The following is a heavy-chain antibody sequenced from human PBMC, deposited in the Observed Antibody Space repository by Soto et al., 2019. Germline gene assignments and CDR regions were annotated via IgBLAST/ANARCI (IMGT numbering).Heavy chain of an antibody. V-gene: IGHV3-7*03. Sequence: GSLRLSCAASGFVFSTSWMGWVRQAPGKGLEWVANIKPDGSEKNYVDSVKGRFTMSRDNARNSLYLQMNSLRGEDTAVYYCARSQWLAYDAFDIWGQGTMVTVSS. D-gene: IGHD6-19*01. CDR2: IKPDGSEK. J-gene: IGHJ3*02. CDR1: GFVFSTSW. CDR3: ARSQWLAYDAFDI.